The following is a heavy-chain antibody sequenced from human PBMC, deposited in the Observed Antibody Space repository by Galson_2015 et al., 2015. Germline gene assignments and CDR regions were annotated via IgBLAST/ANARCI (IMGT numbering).Heavy chain of an antibody. CDR2: ISGDTRTI. Sequence: SLRLSCAASGFTFTNYGMTWVRQAPGKGLEWVSVISGDTRTIYYADSVKGRFTTSRDNSENTVYLQMNSLRAEDTAVYYCAKDSTSREAPDWGQGTLVTVSS. J-gene: IGHJ4*02. CDR3: AKDSTSREAPD. D-gene: IGHD6-13*01. V-gene: IGHV3-23*01. CDR1: GFTFTNYG.